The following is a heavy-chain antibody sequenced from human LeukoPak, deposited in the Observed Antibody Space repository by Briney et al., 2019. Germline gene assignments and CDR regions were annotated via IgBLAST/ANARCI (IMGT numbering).Heavy chain of an antibody. V-gene: IGHV3-9*03. J-gene: IGHJ4*02. CDR1: GFTFDDYA. CDR2: ISWNSGSI. D-gene: IGHD3-22*01. CDR3: AKGPTYYYDSSGYYYTN. Sequence: SLRLSCAASGFTFDDYAMHWVRQAPGKGLEWVSGISWNSGSIGYADSVKGRFTISRDNAKNSLYLQMNSLRAEDMALYYCAKGPTYYYDSSGYYYTNWGQGTLVTVSS.